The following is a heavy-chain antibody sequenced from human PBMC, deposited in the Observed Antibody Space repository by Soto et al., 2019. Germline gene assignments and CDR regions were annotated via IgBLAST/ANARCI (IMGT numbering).Heavy chain of an antibody. CDR3: ARVFGFGGMDV. J-gene: IGHJ6*02. Sequence: SETLSLTCAVYGGSGGSFSGYYWSWIRQHPGKGLEWIGYIYYSGSTYYNPSLKSRVTISVDTSKNQFSLKLSSVTAADTAVYYCARVFGFGGMDVWGQGTTVTVSS. CDR1: GGSGGSFSGYY. CDR2: IYYSGST. D-gene: IGHD3-10*01. V-gene: IGHV4-31*11.